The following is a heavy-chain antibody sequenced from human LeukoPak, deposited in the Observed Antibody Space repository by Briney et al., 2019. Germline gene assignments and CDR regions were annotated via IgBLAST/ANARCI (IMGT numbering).Heavy chain of an antibody. CDR3: AGGPMVRGVISGMDV. J-gene: IGHJ6*02. V-gene: IGHV3-23*01. CDR1: GFTFSSYA. CDR2: ISGSGGST. Sequence: GGSLRLSCAASGFTFSSYAMSWVRQAPGKGLEWVSAISGSGGSTYYADSVKGRFTISRDNSKNTLYLQMNSLRAEDTAVYYCAGGPMVRGVISGMDVWGQGTTVTVSS. D-gene: IGHD3-10*01.